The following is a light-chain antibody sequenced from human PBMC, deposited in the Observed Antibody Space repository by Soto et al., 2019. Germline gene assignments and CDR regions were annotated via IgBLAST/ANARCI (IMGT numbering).Light chain of an antibody. CDR1: QNIFSNY. Sequence: EIVLTQSPGTLSLSPGEIATLSCRSSQNIFSNYLTWYHQKPGQAPRRLIFGASIGATGIPDRFSGSGSGTDFTLTISSLEPEDFAVYYCQQYGTSPSTFGQGAKVEIK. CDR3: QQYGTSPST. J-gene: IGKJ1*01. V-gene: IGKV3-20*01. CDR2: GAS.